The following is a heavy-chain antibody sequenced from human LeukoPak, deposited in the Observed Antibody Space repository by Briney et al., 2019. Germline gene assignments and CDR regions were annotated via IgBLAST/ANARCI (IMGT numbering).Heavy chain of an antibody. J-gene: IGHJ4*02. Sequence: PGGPLRLSCGASGFTFSTYGMSWVRQPPGKGLEWIGSIYYSGSTYYNPSLKSRVTISVDTSKNQFSLKLSSVTAADTAVYYCARSYDFWSGYYQFDYWGQGTLVTVSS. D-gene: IGHD3-3*01. CDR3: ARSYDFWSGYYQFDY. V-gene: IGHV4-38-2*01. CDR2: IYYSGST. CDR1: GFTFSTYG.